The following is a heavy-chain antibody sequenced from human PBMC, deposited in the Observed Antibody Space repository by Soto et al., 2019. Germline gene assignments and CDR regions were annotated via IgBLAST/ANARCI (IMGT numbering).Heavy chain of an antibody. D-gene: IGHD2-15*01. CDR1: GFTFSSYG. Sequence: ESGGGLVQPGGSLRLSCAASGFTFSSYGMNWVRQAPGKWLEWVSYICSSGTIYYAHSVKGRITISRDNAKISLYLQMNSLRDEDTAVYYCARSLLRHERFAYWGQGSLVTVSS. V-gene: IGHV3-48*02. CDR2: ICSSGTI. CDR3: ARSLLRHERFAY. J-gene: IGHJ4*02.